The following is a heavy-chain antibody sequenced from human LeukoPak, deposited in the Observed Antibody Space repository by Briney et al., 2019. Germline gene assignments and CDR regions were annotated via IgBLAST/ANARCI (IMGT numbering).Heavy chain of an antibody. J-gene: IGHJ4*02. CDR3: AKSGLRYFDWLLFD. CDR1: GFTFNSYT. D-gene: IGHD3-9*01. V-gene: IGHV3-48*01. CDR2: ISSTKSTI. Sequence: GGPQILSCETSGFTFNSYTMNGVRQAPGKGLEWFSYISSTKSTIYYADCVKARFTISGENSKNTLYLQMNSMRAEDTAVYYCAKSGLRYFDWLLFDWGQGTLVTVSS.